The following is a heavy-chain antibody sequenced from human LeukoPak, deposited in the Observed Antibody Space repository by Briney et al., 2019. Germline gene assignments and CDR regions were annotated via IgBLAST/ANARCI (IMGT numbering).Heavy chain of an antibody. CDR1: GGSFSGYY. CDR3: ARGRWFGESFYRPGDSYFDY. CDR2: INHSGST. V-gene: IGHV4-34*01. J-gene: IGHJ4*02. Sequence: SETLSLTCAVYGGSFSGYYWCWIRQPPGKGLEWIGEINHSGSTNYNPSLKSRVTISVDTSKNQFSLKLSSVTAADTAVYYCARGRWFGESFYRPGDSYFDYWGQGTLVTVSS. D-gene: IGHD3-10*01.